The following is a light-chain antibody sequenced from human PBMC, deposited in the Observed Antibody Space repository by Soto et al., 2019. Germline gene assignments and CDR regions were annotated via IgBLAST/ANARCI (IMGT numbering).Light chain of an antibody. CDR1: SSDVGAYNY. V-gene: IGLV2-14*01. Sequence: SALTQPPSASGSPGQSVTISCTGTSSDVGAYNYVSWYQQHPGKVPKLIIYEVTNRPSGVSNRFSGSKSGNTASLTISGLQAEDEADYYCSSYTTSSTRVFGPGTKVTVL. CDR3: SSYTTSSTRV. J-gene: IGLJ1*01. CDR2: EVT.